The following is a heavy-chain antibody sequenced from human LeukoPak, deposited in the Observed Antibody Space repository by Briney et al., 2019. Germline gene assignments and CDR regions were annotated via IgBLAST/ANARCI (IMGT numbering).Heavy chain of an antibody. CDR1: GYTFTSYG. V-gene: IGHV1-8*01. CDR3: ARDSYGSGSSRFDP. Sequence: ASVKVSCKASGYTFTSYGINWVRQATGQGLEWMGWMNPNSGNTGYAQKFQGRVTMTRNTSISTAYMELSSLRSEDTAVYYCARDSYGSGSSRFDPWGQGTLVTVSS. CDR2: MNPNSGNT. J-gene: IGHJ5*02. D-gene: IGHD3-10*01.